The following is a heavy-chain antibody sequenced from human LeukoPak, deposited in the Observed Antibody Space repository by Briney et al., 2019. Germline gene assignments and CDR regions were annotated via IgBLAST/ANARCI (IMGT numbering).Heavy chain of an antibody. Sequence: GRSLRLSCAASGFTFSSYGMHWVRQAPGKGLEWVAVIWYDGSNKYYADSVKGRFTISRDNAKNSLYLQMNSLRAEDTAVYYCARDGVLRYFDSPPFWGQGTLVTVSS. J-gene: IGHJ4*02. CDR3: ARDGVLRYFDSPPF. V-gene: IGHV3-33*01. CDR1: GFTFSSYG. D-gene: IGHD3-9*01. CDR2: IWYDGSNK.